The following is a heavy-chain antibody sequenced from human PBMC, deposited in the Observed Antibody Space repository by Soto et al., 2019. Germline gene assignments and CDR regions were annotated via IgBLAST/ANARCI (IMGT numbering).Heavy chain of an antibody. Sequence: QVQLQESGPGLGKPSETLSLTCSVSGGSISNYYWSWIRQTPGKGLEWIGYIYYSGTTKYNPSLASRVTLSVDTSKNQISLRLTSVTAADTAMYYCARQPPGTAAFDIWGQGTMVTVSS. J-gene: IGHJ3*02. CDR3: ARQPPGTAAFDI. CDR1: GGSISNYY. CDR2: IYYSGTT. D-gene: IGHD1-1*01. V-gene: IGHV4-59*08.